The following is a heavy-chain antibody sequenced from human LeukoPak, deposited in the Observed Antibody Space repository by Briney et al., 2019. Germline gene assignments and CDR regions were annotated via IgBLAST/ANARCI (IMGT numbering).Heavy chain of an antibody. CDR3: ARESPVYSSASAFFDY. Sequence: GSSVKVSCKASGGTFSSYAISWVRQAPGQGLEWMGGIIPIFGTANYAQKFLGRVTITADESTSTAYMELSSLRSEDTAVYYCARESPVYSSASAFFDYWGQGTLVTVSS. D-gene: IGHD6-25*01. CDR1: GGTFSSYA. CDR2: IIPIFGTA. V-gene: IGHV1-69*01. J-gene: IGHJ4*02.